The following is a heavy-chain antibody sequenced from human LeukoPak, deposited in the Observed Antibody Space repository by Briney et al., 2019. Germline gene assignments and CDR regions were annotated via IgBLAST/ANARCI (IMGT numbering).Heavy chain of an antibody. J-gene: IGHJ4*02. D-gene: IGHD6-13*01. V-gene: IGHV4-39*07. CDR1: GGSISTSSYY. Sequence: PSETLSLTCTVSGGSISTSSYYWSWIRQPPGKGLEWIGEINHSGSTNYNPSLKSRVTISVDTSKNQFSLKLSSVTAANTAVYYCARECGSSRDPFDYWGQGTLVTVSS. CDR2: INHSGST. CDR3: ARECGSSRDPFDY.